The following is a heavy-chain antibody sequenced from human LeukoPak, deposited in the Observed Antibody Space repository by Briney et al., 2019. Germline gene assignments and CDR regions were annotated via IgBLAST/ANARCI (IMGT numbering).Heavy chain of an antibody. V-gene: IGHV4-39*01. J-gene: IGHJ3*02. CDR3: ARTTVTHEDTFDI. CDR2: IYFSGST. CDR1: GGSISSNNYY. D-gene: IGHD4-17*01. Sequence: PSETLSLTCTVSGGSISSNNYYWGWIRQPPGKGLEWIGSIYFSGSTYYNPSLKSRVTISVDTSKKQFSLKLSSVTAADTAVYYSARTTVTHEDTFDIWGQGTMVTVSS.